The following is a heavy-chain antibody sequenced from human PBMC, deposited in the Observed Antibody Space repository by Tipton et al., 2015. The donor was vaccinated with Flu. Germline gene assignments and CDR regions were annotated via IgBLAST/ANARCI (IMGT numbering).Heavy chain of an antibody. CDR3: ARDRPNYYYYGMDV. CDR1: GGSISSYY. CDR2: IYYSGST. J-gene: IGHJ6*02. V-gene: IGHV4-59*01. Sequence: TLSLTCTVSGGSISSYYWSWIRQPPGKGLEWIGYIYYSGSTNYNLSLKSRVTISVDTSKNQFSLKLRSVTAADTAVYYCARDRPNYYYYGMDVWGQGTTVTVSS.